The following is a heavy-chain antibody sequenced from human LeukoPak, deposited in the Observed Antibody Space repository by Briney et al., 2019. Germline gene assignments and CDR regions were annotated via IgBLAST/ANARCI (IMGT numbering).Heavy chain of an antibody. D-gene: IGHD6-19*01. V-gene: IGHV3-33*06. Sequence: GGSLRLSCAASGFTFSSYGMHWVRQAPGKGLEWVAVVWDDGSSQNYADSVKGRFTISRDNSKNMLYLQMNGLRAEDTAVYYCAKDQWNPDYWGQGTLVTVSS. CDR2: VWDDGSSQ. J-gene: IGHJ4*02. CDR1: GFTFSSYG. CDR3: AKDQWNPDY.